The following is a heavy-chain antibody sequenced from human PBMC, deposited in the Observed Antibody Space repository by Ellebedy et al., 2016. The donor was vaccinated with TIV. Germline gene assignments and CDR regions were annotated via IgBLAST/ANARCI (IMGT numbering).Heavy chain of an antibody. CDR1: GGSISSYY. V-gene: IGHV4-59*12. CDR2: IYYSGST. D-gene: IGHD1-26*01. J-gene: IGHJ4*02. Sequence: SETLSLXCTVSGGSISSYYWSWIRQLPGKGLEWIGYIYYSGSTNYNPSLKSRVTISVDTSKNQFSLKLSSVTAADTAVYYCARGAEWELLPFFDYWGQGTLVTVSS. CDR3: ARGAEWELLPFFDY.